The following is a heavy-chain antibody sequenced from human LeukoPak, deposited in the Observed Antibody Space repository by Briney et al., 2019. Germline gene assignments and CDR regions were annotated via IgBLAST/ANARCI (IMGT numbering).Heavy chain of an antibody. CDR1: GYPFTDYY. CDR2: TNPNTGDT. D-gene: IGHD3-10*01. Sequence: ASVKVSCKASGYPFTDYYMHCIRHARGQGREWMGWTNPNTGDTNYPQKFQGRVTMTTDTSISTAYMDLSRLSSDDTAVYYCATLVRGSNSYYPYWGQGTLVTVSS. CDR3: ATLVRGSNSYYPY. J-gene: IGHJ4*02. V-gene: IGHV1-2*02.